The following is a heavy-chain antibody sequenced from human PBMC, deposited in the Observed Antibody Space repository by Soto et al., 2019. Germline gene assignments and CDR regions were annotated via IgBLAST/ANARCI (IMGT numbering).Heavy chain of an antibody. V-gene: IGHV3-9*01. CDR2: IDWNSRSI. Sequence: EVQLLESGGGLGQPGTSLRLSCAASGFTFDDFAMHWLRQAPGKGLAWVAGIDWNSRSIDYADSVKGRFIISRDNAKKSIYLQLNNLGTEDTAFYYCAKDRRSMNWYFDLWGRGTMVVVSS. CDR1: GFTFDDFA. CDR3: AKDRRSMNWYFDL. J-gene: IGHJ2*01.